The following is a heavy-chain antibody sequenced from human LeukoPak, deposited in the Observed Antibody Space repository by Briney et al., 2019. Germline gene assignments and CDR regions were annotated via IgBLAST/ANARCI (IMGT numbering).Heavy chain of an antibody. J-gene: IGHJ3*02. CDR2: IYYSGST. D-gene: IGHD6-13*01. Sequence: SETLSLTCTVSGGSISSYYWSWIRQPPGKGLEWIGYIYYSGSTNYNPSLKSRVTISVDTSKNQFSLKLSSVTAADTAVYYCARVAAAGSPSDAFDIWGQGTMVTVSS. CDR1: GGSISSYY. V-gene: IGHV4-59*08. CDR3: ARVAAAGSPSDAFDI.